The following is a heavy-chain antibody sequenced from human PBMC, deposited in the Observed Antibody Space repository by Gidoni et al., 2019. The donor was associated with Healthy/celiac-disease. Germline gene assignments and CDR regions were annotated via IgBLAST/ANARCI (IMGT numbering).Heavy chain of an antibody. CDR3: ARDARNYDILTGSYYYYMDV. D-gene: IGHD3-9*01. J-gene: IGHJ6*03. V-gene: IGHV3-33*01. Sequence: QVQLVESGGGVVQPGRSLRLSCAASGFTFSCFGMHWVRQAPGKGLEWVAVIWYDGSNKYYADSVKGRFTISRDNSKNTLYLQMNSLRAEDTAVYYCARDARNYDILTGSYYYYMDVWGKGTTVTVSS. CDR2: IWYDGSNK. CDR1: GFTFSCFG.